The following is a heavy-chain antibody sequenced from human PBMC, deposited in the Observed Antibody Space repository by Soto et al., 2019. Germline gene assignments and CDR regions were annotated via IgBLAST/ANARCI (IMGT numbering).Heavy chain of an antibody. CDR2: IYYSGST. D-gene: IGHD3-10*01. V-gene: IGHV4-59*08. CDR1: GGSISSYY. CDR3: TRRSGTTDWYFDL. Sequence: PSETLSLTCTASGGSISSYYWSWIRQPPGKGLEWIGYIYYSGSTNYNPSLKSRLTISVDTSKNQFSLKLSSVTAADTAVYYCTRRSGTTDWYFDLWGRGTLVTVSS. J-gene: IGHJ2*01.